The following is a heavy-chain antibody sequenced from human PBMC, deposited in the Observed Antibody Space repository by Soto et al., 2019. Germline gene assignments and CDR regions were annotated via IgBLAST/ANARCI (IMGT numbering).Heavy chain of an antibody. D-gene: IGHD2-21*01. CDR1: GFSFSDHY. V-gene: IGHV3-72*01. CDR2: SRNKAHSYTT. CDR3: ANGRCVGDGCYAGDD. J-gene: IGHJ4*01. Sequence: EVQVVESGGDLVQPEGSLRLSCAASGFSFSDHYMDWVRQAPGKGLEWVGRSRNKAHSYTTEYAASVKGRFTISRGDSKRSLYLQMNSLRNEDTAVYYCANGRCVGDGCYAGDDWGHGTLVTVSS.